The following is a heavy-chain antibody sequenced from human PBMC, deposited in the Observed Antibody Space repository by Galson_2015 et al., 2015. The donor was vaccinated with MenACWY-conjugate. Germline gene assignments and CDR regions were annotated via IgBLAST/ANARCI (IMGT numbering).Heavy chain of an antibody. CDR3: ARDSSGSYPSDY. CDR2: INPSDGSP. D-gene: IGHD1-26*01. CDR1: GYTFTNYY. Sequence: VKVSCKASGYTFTNYYMHWVRQAPGQGLEWMGIINPSDGSPRYAQKFQGRVTMTRDTSTSVVYMELSSLRSEDTAVYYCARDSSGSYPSDYWGQGTLVTVSS. J-gene: IGHJ4*02. V-gene: IGHV1-46*01.